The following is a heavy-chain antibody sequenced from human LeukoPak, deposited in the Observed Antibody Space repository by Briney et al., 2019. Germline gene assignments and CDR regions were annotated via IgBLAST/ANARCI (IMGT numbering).Heavy chain of an antibody. CDR1: GFYFNVYA. D-gene: IGHD2-8*01. CDR2: IRNIGHFYAT. V-gene: IGHV3-73*01. J-gene: IGHJ5*01. Sequence: GGSLKLSCAASGFYFNVYAISWVRQPPGKGLEWVGRIRNIGHFYATDYANPVNGRFTISRDDSNKIVDLQKNRLKIEDTRSYYCAKPGPNEYAENEIPYFDSWGRGTLVSVSS. CDR3: AKPGPNEYAENEIPYFDS.